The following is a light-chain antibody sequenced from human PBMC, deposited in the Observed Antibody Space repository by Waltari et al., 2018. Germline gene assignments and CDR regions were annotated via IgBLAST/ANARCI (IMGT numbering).Light chain of an antibody. V-gene: IGKV3-11*01. CDR3: QQRSNWPL. J-gene: IGKJ1*01. Sequence: EIVLTQSPATLSLSPGERATLSCRAIQSVTSYLAGYKQKPGQAPRLLIYEASNRATGIPARFSGSGSGTDFTLTISSLEPEDFAVYYCQQRSNWPLFGQGTKVEIK. CDR2: EAS. CDR1: QSVTSY.